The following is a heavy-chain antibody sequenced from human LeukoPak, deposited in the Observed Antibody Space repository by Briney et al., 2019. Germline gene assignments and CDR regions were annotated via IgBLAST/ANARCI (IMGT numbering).Heavy chain of an antibody. CDR3: AKDQGRERYYYYGMDV. CDR1: GFTFSSYG. D-gene: IGHD3-10*01. V-gene: IGHV3-30*18. Sequence: QPGRSLRLSCAASGFTFSSYGMHWVRQAPGKGLEWVAVISYDGSNKYYADSVKGRFTISRDNSKNTLYLQMNSLRAEDTAVYYCAKDQGRERYYYYGMDVWGKGTTVTGSS. J-gene: IGHJ6*04. CDR2: ISYDGSNK.